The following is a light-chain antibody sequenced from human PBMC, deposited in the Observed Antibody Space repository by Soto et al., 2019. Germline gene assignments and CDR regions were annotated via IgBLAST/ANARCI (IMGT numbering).Light chain of an antibody. CDR3: SSYAGSRNV. CDR1: STDVGAYDY. CDR2: EVT. V-gene: IGLV2-8*01. J-gene: IGLJ1*01. Sequence: QSVLTQPPSASGSPGQSVTISCTGTSTDVGAYDYVSWYQQHPGKAPKLMIYEVTKRPSGVPDRFSGSKSGNTASLTVSGLQADDDADYYCSSYAGSRNVFGTGTKVTVL.